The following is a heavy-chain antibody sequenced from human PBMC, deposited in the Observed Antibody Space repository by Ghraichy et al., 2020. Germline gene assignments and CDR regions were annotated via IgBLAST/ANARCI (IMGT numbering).Heavy chain of an antibody. CDR2: IFTTGSA. CDR1: GDSISSYY. D-gene: IGHD2-15*01. V-gene: IGHV4-4*07. Sequence: SETLSLTCTVSGDSISSYYWSWIRQPAGKGLEWIGRIFTTGSANYNPSLKSRVTMSVDTSKNQFSLKLSSVTAADTAVYYCVRAAVVVHNWFDPWGQGTLVTVSS. CDR3: VRAAVVVHNWFDP. J-gene: IGHJ5*02.